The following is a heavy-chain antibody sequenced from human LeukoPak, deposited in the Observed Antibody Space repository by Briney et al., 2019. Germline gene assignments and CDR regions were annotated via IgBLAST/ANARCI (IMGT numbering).Heavy chain of an antibody. CDR3: ARVNRDCSSTSCYTRRNYYYYYMDV. CDR1: GGTFSRYA. V-gene: IGHV1-69*05. Sequence: SVNVSCKASGGTFSRYAISWVRQAPGQRLEGMGGIIPIFGTAHHAQKFQGRVTITTDESTSTAYMELSSLRSEDTAVYYCARVNRDCSSTSCYTRRNYYYYYMDVWGKGTTVTVSS. J-gene: IGHJ6*03. CDR2: IIPIFGTA. D-gene: IGHD2-2*02.